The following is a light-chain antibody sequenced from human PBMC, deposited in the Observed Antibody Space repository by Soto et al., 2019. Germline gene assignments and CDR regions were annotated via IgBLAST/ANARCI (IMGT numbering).Light chain of an antibody. J-gene: IGKJ1*01. CDR2: GAS. CDR1: QSVSSSY. Sequence: EIVLTTSPCTLSLSPGDRATLSCRASQSVSSSYLAWYQQKPGQAPRLLIYGASSRATGIPDRFSGSGSGTDFTLTISRLEPEDFAVYYCQQGRTFGQGTKVDIK. V-gene: IGKV3-20*01. CDR3: QQGRT.